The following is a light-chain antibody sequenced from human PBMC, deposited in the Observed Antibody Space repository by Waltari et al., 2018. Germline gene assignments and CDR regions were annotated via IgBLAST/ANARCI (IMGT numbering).Light chain of an antibody. V-gene: IGKV1-6*02. CDR2: AAS. CDR3: LQDDNYPRT. CDR1: QGIRSD. Sequence: AIQMTQSPSSLSASVGDRVTIPCRASQGIRSDLGWYQQKPGKAPKLLIYAASTLQSGVPSRFSGSGSGTDFTLTISSLQPEDFATYYCLQDDNYPRTFGQGTKVEIK. J-gene: IGKJ1*01.